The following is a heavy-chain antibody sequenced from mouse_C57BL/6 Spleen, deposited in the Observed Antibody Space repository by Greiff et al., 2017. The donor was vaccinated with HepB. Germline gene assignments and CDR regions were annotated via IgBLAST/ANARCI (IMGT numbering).Heavy chain of an antibody. Sequence: QVHVKQPGAELVRPGSSVKLSCKASGYTFTSYWMHWVKQRPIQGLEWIGNIDPSDSETHYNQKFKDKATLTVDKSSSTAYMQLSSLTSEDSAVYYCARWEDYYGSGGFAYWGQGTLVTVSA. CDR2: IDPSDSET. J-gene: IGHJ3*01. CDR3: ARWEDYYGSGGFAY. CDR1: GYTFTSYW. V-gene: IGHV1-52*01. D-gene: IGHD1-1*01.